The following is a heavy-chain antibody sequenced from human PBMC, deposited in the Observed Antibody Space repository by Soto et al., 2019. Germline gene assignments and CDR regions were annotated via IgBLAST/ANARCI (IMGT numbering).Heavy chain of an antibody. CDR1: GGSISSYY. D-gene: IGHD3-9*01. Sequence: SETLSLTCTVSGGSISSYYWSWIRQPPGKGLEWIGYIYYRGSTNYNPSLKSRVTISVDTSKNQFSLKLSSVTAADTAVYYCARVQGGDILTGYYDPGVRGYYYGMDVWGQGTTVTVSS. CDR3: ARVQGGDILTGYYDPGVRGYYYGMDV. J-gene: IGHJ6*02. CDR2: IYYRGST. V-gene: IGHV4-59*01.